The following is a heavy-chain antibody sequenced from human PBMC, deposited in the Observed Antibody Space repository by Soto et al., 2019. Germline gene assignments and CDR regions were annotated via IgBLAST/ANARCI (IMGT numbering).Heavy chain of an antibody. CDR1: GFSVSSDY. V-gene: IGHV3-53*02. Sequence: DVQLVETGGGLIQPGGSLRLSCAASGFSVSSDYMNWVRQDPGKGLEWVSVIYRGGSTYYADSVRGRFTISRDNSENTLFIQMNRLRAEVTAVYYCARATEWNACDIWGHGTMVTVSS. CDR3: ARATEWNACDI. J-gene: IGHJ3*02. D-gene: IGHD3-3*01. CDR2: IYRGGST.